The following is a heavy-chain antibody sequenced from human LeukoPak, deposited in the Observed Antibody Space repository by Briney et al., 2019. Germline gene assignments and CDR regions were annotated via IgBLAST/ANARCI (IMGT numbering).Heavy chain of an antibody. CDR2: IIPIFGTA. CDR3: ARGVYGDYSYAY. D-gene: IGHD4-17*01. V-gene: IGHV1-69*13. J-gene: IGHJ4*02. Sequence: SVQVSCKASGYTFTSYYMHWVRQAPGQGLEWMGGIIPIFGTANYAQKFQGRVTITADESTSTAYMELSSLRSEDTAVYYCARGVYGDYSYAYWGQGTLVTVSS. CDR1: GYTFTSYY.